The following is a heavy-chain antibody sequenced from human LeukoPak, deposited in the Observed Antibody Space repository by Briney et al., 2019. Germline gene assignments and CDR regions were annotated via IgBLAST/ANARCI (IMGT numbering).Heavy chain of an antibody. CDR3: ARAGYYGSGSYHPVGYYGMDV. J-gene: IGHJ6*02. CDR1: GFTFSTYA. CDR2: ISNVGRDT. Sequence: QPGGSLRLSCAASGFTFSTYAMHWVRQAPAKGLEWVAVISNVGRDTYYADSVKGRFTISRDNSKNTLDLQMNSLRVDDTAVYYCARAGYYGSGSYHPVGYYGMDVWGQGTTVTVSS. D-gene: IGHD3-10*01. V-gene: IGHV3-30*04.